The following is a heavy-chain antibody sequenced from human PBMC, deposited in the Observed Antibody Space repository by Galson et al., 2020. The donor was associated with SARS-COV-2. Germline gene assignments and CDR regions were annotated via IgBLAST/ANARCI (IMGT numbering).Heavy chain of an antibody. V-gene: IGHV4-31*03. J-gene: IGHJ6*02. CDR3: ASLLLGYCSSTSCYESLKDV. CDR1: GGSISSGGYY. CDR2: IYYSGST. Sequence: SETLSLTCTVSGGSISSGGYYWSWIRQHPGKGLEWIGYIYYSGSTYYNPSLKSRVTISVDTSKNQFSLKLSSVTAADTAVYYCASLLLGYCSSTSCYESLKDVWGQGTTVTVSS. D-gene: IGHD2-2*01.